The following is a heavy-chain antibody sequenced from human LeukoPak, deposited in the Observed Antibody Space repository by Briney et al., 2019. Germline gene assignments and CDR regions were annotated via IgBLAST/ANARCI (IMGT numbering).Heavy chain of an antibody. V-gene: IGHV3-30*02. D-gene: IGHD6-13*01. J-gene: IGHJ5*02. CDR3: ASSPGIAAAVNWFDP. CDR2: IRYVGINK. CDR1: GFTFSTYG. Sequence: PGGSLRLSCAASGFTFSTYGMHWVRQAPGKGLEWVSFIRYVGINKYYADSVKGRFTISRDNSKNTLYLQMNSLRAEDTAVYYCASSPGIAAAVNWFDPWGQGTLVTVSS.